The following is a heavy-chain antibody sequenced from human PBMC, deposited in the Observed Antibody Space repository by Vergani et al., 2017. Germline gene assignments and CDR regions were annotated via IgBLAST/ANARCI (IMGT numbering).Heavy chain of an antibody. D-gene: IGHD3-10*01. Sequence: QVQLVQSGAEVKKPGSSVKVSCKASGGTFSSYAISWVRPAPGQGLEWMGGIISIFGTANSAQKSQGRVTITADECTSKASMERSSLRSEDTAVYYVARGGSDYMDVWGKGTTVTVSS. V-gene: IGHV1-69*01. CDR2: IISIFGTA. J-gene: IGHJ6*03. CDR3: ARGGSDYMDV. CDR1: GGTFSSYA.